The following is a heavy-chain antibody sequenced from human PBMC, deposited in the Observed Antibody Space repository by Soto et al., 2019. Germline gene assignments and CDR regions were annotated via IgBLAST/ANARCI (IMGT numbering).Heavy chain of an antibody. Sequence: AETLSSTSIVSGGSISSSSYYWGWFRHPPGKGLEWIGSIYYSGSTNHTPSLKSRVTISVDTSKNQFSLKLSSVTAADTAVYYCAREIAVPDAFDIWGQGTMVTVSS. V-gene: IGHV4-39*07. CDR3: AREIAVPDAFDI. D-gene: IGHD2-21*01. CDR1: GGSISSSSYY. J-gene: IGHJ3*02. CDR2: IYYSGST.